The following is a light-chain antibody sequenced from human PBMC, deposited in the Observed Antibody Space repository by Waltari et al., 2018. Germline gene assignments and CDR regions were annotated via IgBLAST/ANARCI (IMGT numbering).Light chain of an antibody. CDR2: GAS. V-gene: IGKV3-20*01. CDR1: QSVSSSY. Sequence: EIVLTPSPGTLSLSPGERATLPGRASQSVSSSYLAWYQQKPGQAPRLLIYGASSRATGIPDRFSGSGSGTDFTLTISRLEPEDFAVYYCQQYGSSPGTFGQGTKVEIK. J-gene: IGKJ1*01. CDR3: QQYGSSPGT.